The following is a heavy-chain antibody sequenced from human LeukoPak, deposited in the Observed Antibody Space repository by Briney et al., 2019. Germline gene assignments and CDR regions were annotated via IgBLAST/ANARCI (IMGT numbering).Heavy chain of an antibody. Sequence: PGGSLRLSCAASGFTFDDYAMYWVRQAPGKGLEWVSGINWNGGSTGYADSVKGRFTISRDNAKNSLFLQMNSLRAEDTAVYYCVRCTFVLHKRCSAFDVWGQGTMVTVSA. CDR3: VRCTFVLHKRCSAFDV. CDR1: GFTFDDYA. J-gene: IGHJ3*01. CDR2: INWNGGST. V-gene: IGHV3-20*04. D-gene: IGHD1-1*01.